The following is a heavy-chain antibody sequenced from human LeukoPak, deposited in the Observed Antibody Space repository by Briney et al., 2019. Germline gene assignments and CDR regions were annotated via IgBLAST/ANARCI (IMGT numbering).Heavy chain of an antibody. Sequence: GESLKISCKGSGYSFTSYWIGWVRQMPGKGLEWMGIIYPCDSDTRYSPSFQGQVTISADKSISTAYLQWSSLKASDTAMYYCATRFRYSSSWYYFDYWGQGTLVTVSS. CDR3: ATRFRYSSSWYYFDY. CDR2: IYPCDSDT. D-gene: IGHD6-13*01. V-gene: IGHV5-51*01. J-gene: IGHJ4*02. CDR1: GYSFTSYW.